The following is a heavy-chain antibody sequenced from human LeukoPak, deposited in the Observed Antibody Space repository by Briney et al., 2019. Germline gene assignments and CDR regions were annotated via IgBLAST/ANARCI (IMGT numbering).Heavy chain of an antibody. J-gene: IGHJ4*02. CDR3: AKDPVDATPIDY. V-gene: IGHV3-74*01. CDR2: INPDGSDT. D-gene: IGHD2-15*01. Sequence: GGSLRLSCAASGFTFSDYWMHWVRQAPGKGLVWVSYINPDGSDTNYADSVKGRFTISRDNAKNRLYLQMSGLRAEDTAVYYCAKDPVDATPIDYWGQGTLVTVS. CDR1: GFTFSDYW.